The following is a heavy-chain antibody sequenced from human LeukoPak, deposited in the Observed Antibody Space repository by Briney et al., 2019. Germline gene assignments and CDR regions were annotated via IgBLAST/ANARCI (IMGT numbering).Heavy chain of an antibody. J-gene: IGHJ4*02. CDR3: ARERTTVTMPNLRPQYYFDY. CDR2: INPNSGGT. CDR1: GYTFTGYY. Sequence: ASVKVPCKASGYTFTGYYMHWVRQAPGQGLEWMGWINPNSGGTNYAQKFQGRVTMTRDTSISTAYMELSRLRSDDTAVYYCARERTTVTMPNLRPQYYFDYWGQGTLVTVSS. V-gene: IGHV1-2*02. D-gene: IGHD4-17*01.